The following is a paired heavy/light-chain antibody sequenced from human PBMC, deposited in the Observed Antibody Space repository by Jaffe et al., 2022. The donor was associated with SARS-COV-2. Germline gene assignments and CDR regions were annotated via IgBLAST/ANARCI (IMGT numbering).Light chain of an antibody. J-gene: IGKJ2*01. CDR3: QQSSSAPRT. CDR2: AAS. CDR1: QSITFY. V-gene: IGKV1-39*01. Sequence: DIQMTQSPSSLSASIGDRVIITCRASQSITFYLNWYQQKPGKAPNLLIYAASSLQSGVPSRFSGSGSGTDFTLTIGSLQPEDFATYYCQQSSSAPRTFGQGTKVEMK.
Heavy chain of an antibody. CDR3: AKEGSLVRGAPFDY. V-gene: IGHV3-21*01. CDR2: ITSSGGYT. Sequence: EVQLVESGGGLVKPGGSLRLSCVASGITFSSYTMNWVRQAPGKGLEWVSSITSSGGYTYYADSVKGRFTISRDNAKNSLFLQMSSLRAEDTAVYYCAKEGSLVRGAPFDYWGRGTLVTVSS. J-gene: IGHJ4*02. D-gene: IGHD3-10*01. CDR1: GITFSSYT.